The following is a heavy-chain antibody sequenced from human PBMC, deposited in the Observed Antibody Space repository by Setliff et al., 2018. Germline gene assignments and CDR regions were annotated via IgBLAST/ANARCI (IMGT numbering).Heavy chain of an antibody. CDR1: GGSFSGYY. V-gene: IGHV4-34*01. CDR3: ARAYSYYYYYMDV. D-gene: IGHD4-4*01. J-gene: IGHJ6*03. Sequence: PSETLSLTCAVYGGSFSGYYWSWIRQPPGKGLEWIGEINHSGSTNYNPSLKSRVTISVDTSKSQFSLKLSSVTAADTAVYYCARAYSYYYYYMDVWGKGTTVTVS. CDR2: INHSGST.